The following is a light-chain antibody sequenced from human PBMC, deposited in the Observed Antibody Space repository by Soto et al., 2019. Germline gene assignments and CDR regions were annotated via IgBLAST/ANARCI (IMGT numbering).Light chain of an antibody. V-gene: IGKV3-11*01. Sequence: EIVRTQSPATLSVSPGERATRSCSASQSVSSNLAWYQQKPGQAPRLLIYDASNRATGVPARFSGSGSGTDFTLTVSSLEPEDFALYYCQQRSNWPPEITFGQGTRLE. CDR1: QSVSSN. CDR2: DAS. J-gene: IGKJ5*01. CDR3: QQRSNWPPEIT.